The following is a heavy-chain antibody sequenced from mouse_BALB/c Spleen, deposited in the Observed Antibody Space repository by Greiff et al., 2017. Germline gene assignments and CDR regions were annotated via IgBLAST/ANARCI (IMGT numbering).Heavy chain of an antibody. CDR3: NYAPFAD. CDR1: GFNIKDYY. D-gene: IGHD6-5*01. CDR2: IDPENGDT. J-gene: IGHJ3*01. Sequence: EVQLQQSGAELVRSGASVKLSCTASGFNIKDYYMHWVKQRPEQGLEWIGWIDPENGDTEYAPKFQGKATMTADTSSNTAYLQLSSLTSEDTAVYYCNYAPFADWGQGTLVTVSA. V-gene: IGHV14-4*02.